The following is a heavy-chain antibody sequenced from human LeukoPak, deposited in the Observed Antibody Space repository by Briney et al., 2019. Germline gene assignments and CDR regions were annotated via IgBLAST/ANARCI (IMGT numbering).Heavy chain of an antibody. D-gene: IGHD2-15*01. CDR1: GGTFCGYY. CDR2: INHSGST. CDR3: ARALVAATSVPGY. J-gene: IGHJ4*02. V-gene: IGHV4-34*01. Sequence: SETLSLTCAGYGGTFCGYYWIWIPQPPGNGLVWIGEINHSGSTNYNPSLKSRVTISVDTSKNQFSLKLSSVTAADTAVYYCARALVAATSVPGYWGQGTLVTVSS.